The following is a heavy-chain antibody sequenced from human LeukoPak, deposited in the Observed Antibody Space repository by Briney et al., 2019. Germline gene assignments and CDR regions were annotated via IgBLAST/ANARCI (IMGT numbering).Heavy chain of an antibody. CDR1: GYTFTGYY. CDR3: ARGQAYCSSTSCCPDY. CDR2: INPNSGGT. J-gene: IGHJ4*02. D-gene: IGHD2-2*01. Sequence: ASVKVSCKASGYTFTGYYMHWVRQAPGQGLEWMGWINPNSGGTNYAQKFQGRVTMTRDTSISTAYMELSRLRSDDTAVYYCARGQAYCSSTSCCPDYWGQGTLVTVSS. V-gene: IGHV1-2*02.